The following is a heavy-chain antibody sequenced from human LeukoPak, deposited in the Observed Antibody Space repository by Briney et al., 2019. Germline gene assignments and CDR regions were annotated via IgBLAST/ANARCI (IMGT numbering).Heavy chain of an antibody. CDR3: ASLGYSDY. J-gene: IGHJ4*02. D-gene: IGHD5-18*01. V-gene: IGHV3-30*03. Sequence: PGGSLRLSCAASGFTFSSYAMSWVRQAPGKGLEWVAVISSDGNNKYYADSVKGRFTISRDNSKNTLYLQMNSLRAEDTAVYYCASLGYSDYWGQGTLVTVSS. CDR2: ISSDGNNK. CDR1: GFTFSSYA.